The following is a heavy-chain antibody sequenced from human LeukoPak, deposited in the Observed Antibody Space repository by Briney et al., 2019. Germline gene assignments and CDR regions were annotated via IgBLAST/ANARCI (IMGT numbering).Heavy chain of an antibody. CDR1: GDSLSSNSAA. CDR2: TYYRSKWYN. J-gene: IGHJ5*01. D-gene: IGHD1-26*01. V-gene: IGHV6-1*01. CDR3: ARGPRRSYYDWFDS. Sequence: SQTLSLTCAISGDSLSSNSAAWNWIRQSPSRGLEWLGRTYYRSKWYNDYAVSVKSRITINPDTPGNQFSLQLNSVTPEDTAMYYGARGPRRSYYDWFDSWDQGILVTVSS.